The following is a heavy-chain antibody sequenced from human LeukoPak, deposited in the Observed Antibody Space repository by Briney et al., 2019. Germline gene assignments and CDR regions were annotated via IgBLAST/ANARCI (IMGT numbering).Heavy chain of an antibody. J-gene: IGHJ4*02. CDR2: IYYSGST. CDR3: TRGQGLTVTTV. CDR1: GGSISSYY. D-gene: IGHD4-17*01. V-gene: IGHV4-59*12. Sequence: SSETLSLTCTVSGGSISSYYWSWIRQPPGKGLEWIGYIYYSGSTNYNPSLKSRVTISVDTSKNQFSLKLSSVTAADTAIYYCTRGQGLTVTTVWGQGTLVTVSS.